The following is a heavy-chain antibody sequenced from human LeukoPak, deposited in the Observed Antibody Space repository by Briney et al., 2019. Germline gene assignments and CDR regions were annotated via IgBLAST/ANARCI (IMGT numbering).Heavy chain of an antibody. CDR1: GDSVSSNSGS. D-gene: IGHD6-25*01. J-gene: IGHJ2*01. CDR3: VSGGDWAFGWYFDV. CDR2: IYYRSRWHY. V-gene: IGHV6-1*01. Sequence: SQTLSLTCAISGDSVSSNSGSWSWIRQSPSRGPEWLGRIYYRSRWHYEYAVSVQNRISISPDTTKNQFSLQLNPMSPDDSAVYYCVSGGDWAFGWYFDVWGRGALVTVSS.